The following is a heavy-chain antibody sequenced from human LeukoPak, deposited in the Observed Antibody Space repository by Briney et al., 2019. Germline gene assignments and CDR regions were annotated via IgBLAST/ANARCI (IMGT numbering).Heavy chain of an antibody. CDR1: GFTFSSYS. V-gene: IGHV3-21*01. Sequence: GGSLRLSCAASGFTFSSYSMNWVRRAPGKGLEWVSSISSSSSYIYYADSVKGRFTISRDNAKKSLYLQMNSLRAEDTAVYYCARAAYDSSGYYWGFDYWGQGTLVTVSS. D-gene: IGHD3-22*01. CDR2: ISSSSSYI. CDR3: ARAAYDSSGYYWGFDY. J-gene: IGHJ4*02.